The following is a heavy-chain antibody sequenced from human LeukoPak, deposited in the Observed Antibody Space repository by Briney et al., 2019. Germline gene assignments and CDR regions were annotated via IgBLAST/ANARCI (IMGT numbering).Heavy chain of an antibody. CDR3: ARDLAWGAFDY. CDR1: GFTFSNYG. J-gene: IGHJ4*02. CDR2: IGPRGGGT. V-gene: IGHV3-23*01. Sequence: PGGSLRLSCAASGFTFSNYGMNWVRQAPGKGLEWLSGIGPRGGGTYYADSVKGRFTISRDDSKSTLSLQMNSLRVEDTAVYYCARDLAWGAFDYWGQGTLVSVSS. D-gene: IGHD7-27*01.